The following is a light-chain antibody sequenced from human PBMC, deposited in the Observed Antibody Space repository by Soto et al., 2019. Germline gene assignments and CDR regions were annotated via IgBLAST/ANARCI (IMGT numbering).Light chain of an antibody. V-gene: IGKV3-20*01. Sequence: EIVLTQSTGTLSLSPGERATLSCRASQSVSSSYLAWYQQKPGQAHRLLIYGASSRATGIPDRFSGSGSGTDFTLTISRLEPEDFAVYYCQQYGSSLFTFGPGTKVDIK. CDR2: GAS. CDR3: QQYGSSLFT. CDR1: QSVSSSY. J-gene: IGKJ3*01.